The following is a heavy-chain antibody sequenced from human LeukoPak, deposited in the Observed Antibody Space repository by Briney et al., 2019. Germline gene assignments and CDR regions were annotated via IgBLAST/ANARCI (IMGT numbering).Heavy chain of an antibody. Sequence: GGSLRLSCAASGFTFTSYGMTWVRQAQGKGLEWVSSISSSSSYIYYADSVKGRFTISRDNSKNTVHLQMNSLRAEDTAVYYCAKGKRLRYFDRTKYYFDYWGQGTLVTVSS. CDR2: ISSSSSYI. V-gene: IGHV3-21*01. CDR3: AKGKRLRYFDRTKYYFDY. J-gene: IGHJ4*02. D-gene: IGHD3-9*01. CDR1: GFTFTSYG.